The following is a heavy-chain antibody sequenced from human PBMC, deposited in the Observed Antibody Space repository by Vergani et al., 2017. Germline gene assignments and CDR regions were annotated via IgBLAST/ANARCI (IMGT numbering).Heavy chain of an antibody. CDR2: INTNSGNP. D-gene: IGHD6-19*01. J-gene: IGHJ6*04. CDR1: GYTFTNYP. Sequence: QVQLLQSGSELKKPGASVRISCEASGYTFTNYPLIWVRQAPGQELELMGWINTNSGNPTYAPGFTGRFVFSLDTSVTTAYLQISGLKAEDSAVYYCARGRQWRLTEYLYGMDVWGKGTTVTVSS. CDR3: ARGRQWRLTEYLYGMDV. V-gene: IGHV7-4-1*02.